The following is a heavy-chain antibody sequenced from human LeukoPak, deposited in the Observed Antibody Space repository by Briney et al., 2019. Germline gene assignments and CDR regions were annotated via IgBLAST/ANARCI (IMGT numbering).Heavy chain of an antibody. CDR3: VSQQVVPH. J-gene: IGHJ4*02. V-gene: IGHV3-7*01. CDR2: IKEDGSQK. D-gene: IGHD6-13*01. Sequence: PGGSLRLSCVPSGFTFSNYWMSWVRQAPGKGLEWVANIKEDGSQKDYVDSVKGRFTISRDNAKNSVYLQMNSLRVEDTAVYYCVSQQVVPHWGQGTRVTVSS. CDR1: GFTFSNYW.